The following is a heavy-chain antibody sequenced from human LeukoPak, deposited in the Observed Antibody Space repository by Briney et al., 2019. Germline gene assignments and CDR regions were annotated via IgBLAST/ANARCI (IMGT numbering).Heavy chain of an antibody. J-gene: IGHJ4*02. Sequence: SETLSLTCTVSGGSISSYYWSWIRQPPGKGLEWIGYIYYSGSTNYNPSLKSRVTISVDTSKNQFSLKLSSVTAADTAVYYCATTLSSSWMPVDYWGQGTLVTVSS. D-gene: IGHD6-13*01. CDR2: IYYSGST. V-gene: IGHV4-59*12. CDR3: ATTLSSSWMPVDY. CDR1: GGSISSYY.